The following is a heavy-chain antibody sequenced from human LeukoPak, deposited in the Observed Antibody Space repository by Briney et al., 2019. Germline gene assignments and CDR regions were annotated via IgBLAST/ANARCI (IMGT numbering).Heavy chain of an antibody. V-gene: IGHV3-74*01. Sequence: PGGSLRLSCAASGFTFSSNWMHWVRQVPGKGLVWVSLINPSGSFTTYADSVKGRFTISRDNAKNRLYMQMNSLRAEDTAVYYCAELGITMIGGVWGKGTTVTISS. J-gene: IGHJ6*04. CDR1: GFTFSSNW. CDR3: AELGITMIGGV. CDR2: INPSGSFT. D-gene: IGHD3-10*02.